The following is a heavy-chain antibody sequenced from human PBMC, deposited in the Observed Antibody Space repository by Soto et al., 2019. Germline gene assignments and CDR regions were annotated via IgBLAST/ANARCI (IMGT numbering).Heavy chain of an antibody. D-gene: IGHD3-22*01. CDR3: ARVPGAHYYDSSGADGYYYYYGMDV. V-gene: IGHV1-46*01. CDR1: GYTFTSYY. Sequence: ASVKVSCKASGYTFTSYYMHWVRQAPGQGLEWMGIINPSGGSTSYAQKFQGRVTMTRDTSTSTVYMELSSLRSEDTAVYYCARVPGAHYYDSSGADGYYYYYGMDVWGQGTTVT. J-gene: IGHJ6*02. CDR2: INPSGGST.